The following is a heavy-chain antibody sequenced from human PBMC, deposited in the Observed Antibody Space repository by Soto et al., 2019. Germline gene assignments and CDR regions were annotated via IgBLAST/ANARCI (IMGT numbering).Heavy chain of an antibody. D-gene: IGHD2-2*02. CDR2: ISAYNGNT. V-gene: IGHV1-18*04. Sequence: GASVKVSCTASGYTFTSYGISWVRQAPGQGLEWMGWISAYNGNTNYAQKLQGRVTMTTDTSTSTAYMELRSLRSDDTAVYYCARVDCSSTSCYRAGDYWGQGTLVTVSS. J-gene: IGHJ4*02. CDR1: GYTFTSYG. CDR3: ARVDCSSTSCYRAGDY.